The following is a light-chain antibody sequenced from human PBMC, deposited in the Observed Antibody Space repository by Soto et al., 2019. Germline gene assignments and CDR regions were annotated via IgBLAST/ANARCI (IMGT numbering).Light chain of an antibody. V-gene: IGLV1-36*01. CDR1: SSNIVNNA. Sequence: QAVVTQPPSVSAAPRQRVTISCSGSSSNIVNNAVNWYQQIPGKAPKLLIHFDDRVPSGVSDRFSGSKSGTSASLAISGLQSEYEADYYCAAWDDSLNGPVFGGGTKLTVL. J-gene: IGLJ3*02. CDR2: FDD. CDR3: AAWDDSLNGPV.